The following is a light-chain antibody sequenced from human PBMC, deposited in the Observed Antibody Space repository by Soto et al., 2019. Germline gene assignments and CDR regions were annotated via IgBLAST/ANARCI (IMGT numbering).Light chain of an antibody. V-gene: IGKV1-5*03. J-gene: IGKJ1*01. Sequence: DNQMTQYQSSLSASVGDSGTITCQASHDIRKYLNWYQQKPGKAPRLLIYKASSLESGVPARFSGSGSQTEFTLTISSLQPDDFATYYCQQYNSYSRTFGQGTKVDIK. CDR3: QQYNSYSRT. CDR2: KAS. CDR1: HDIRKY.